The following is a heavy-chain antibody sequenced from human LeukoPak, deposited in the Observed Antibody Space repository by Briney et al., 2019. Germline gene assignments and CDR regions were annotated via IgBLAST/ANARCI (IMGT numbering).Heavy chain of an antibody. D-gene: IGHD4-17*01. Sequence: SETLSLTCTVSGGSVSSGSYYWSWIRQPPGTGLEWIGYIYYTGSTNYSPSIQSRVTISADTSKNQFSLNLSSVTPADTTVYYCARELRPGAFDIWGQGTMVTVSS. J-gene: IGHJ3*02. CDR3: ARELRPGAFDI. CDR1: GGSVSSGSYY. CDR2: IYYTGST. V-gene: IGHV4-61*01.